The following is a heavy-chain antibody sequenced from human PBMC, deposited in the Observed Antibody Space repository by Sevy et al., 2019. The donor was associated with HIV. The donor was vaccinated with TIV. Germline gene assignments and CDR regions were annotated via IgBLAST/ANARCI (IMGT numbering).Heavy chain of an antibody. V-gene: IGHV3-30*18. CDR3: AKDLDEWRATFYYYGMDV. CDR1: GFTFSNYD. J-gene: IGHJ6*02. D-gene: IGHD3-3*01. CDR2: ISHDGRNK. Sequence: GGSLRLSCAASGFTFSNYDMHWVRQAPGKGLEWVALISHDGRNKYSADSVKGRFTISRDNSKNTLYLQMNSLRDEDTALYYCAKDLDEWRATFYYYGMDVWGQGTTVTVSS.